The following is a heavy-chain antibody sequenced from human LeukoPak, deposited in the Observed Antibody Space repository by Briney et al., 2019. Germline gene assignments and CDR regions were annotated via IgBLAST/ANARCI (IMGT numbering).Heavy chain of an antibody. CDR2: INHFGST. CDR3: ARGYRAPQTFYSYHFFDY. D-gene: IGHD5-18*01. CDR1: GGSFSGYY. J-gene: IGHJ4*02. Sequence: SGTLSLTCAVYGGSFSGYYWNWSRQPPGKGLEWIGEINHFGSTNYNPSLKSRVTISGDTSKNQFSLKVNSVTAADTAVYYCARGYRAPQTFYSYHFFDYWGQGTLVTVSS. V-gene: IGHV4-34*01.